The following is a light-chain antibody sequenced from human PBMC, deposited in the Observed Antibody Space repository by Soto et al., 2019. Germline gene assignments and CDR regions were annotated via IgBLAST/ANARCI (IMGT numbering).Light chain of an antibody. CDR1: QGISSY. Sequence: DIQLTQSPSFLSASVGDRVTITCRASQGISSYLAWYQQRPGKAPKLLIYVASTLQTGVPSRFSGSGSGTEFTLTISSLQPEDFATYYCQQLNDYPLTFGGGTKVEIK. CDR2: VAS. J-gene: IGKJ4*01. CDR3: QQLNDYPLT. V-gene: IGKV1-9*01.